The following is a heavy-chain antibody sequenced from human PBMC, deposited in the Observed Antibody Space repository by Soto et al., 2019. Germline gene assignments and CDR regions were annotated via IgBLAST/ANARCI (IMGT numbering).Heavy chain of an antibody. D-gene: IGHD3-16*02. J-gene: IGHJ3*02. CDR2: IIPIFGTA. Sequence: SVKVSCKASGYTFTSYGISWVRQAPGQGLEWMGGIIPIFGTANYAQKFQGRVTITADESTSTAYMELSSLRSEDTAVYYCAREAGLAQNYDYVWGSYRSDAFDIWGQGTMVTVSS. CDR1: GYTFTSYG. V-gene: IGHV1-69*13. CDR3: AREAGLAQNYDYVWGSYRSDAFDI.